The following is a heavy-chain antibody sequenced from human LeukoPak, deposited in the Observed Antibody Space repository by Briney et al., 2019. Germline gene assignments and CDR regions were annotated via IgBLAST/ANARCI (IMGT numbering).Heavy chain of an antibody. D-gene: IGHD6-19*01. J-gene: IGHJ4*02. Sequence: ASVNVSCKASGYTFITNDISWARQAPGQGLEWMGWISTYNGNTNYAQNLQGRVTMTTDTSTNTAYMELRSLRSDDTAVYYCARSAVADTLSAYYFDYWGQGTLVTVSS. CDR3: ARSAVADTLSAYYFDY. CDR1: GYTFITND. CDR2: ISTYNGNT. V-gene: IGHV1-18*04.